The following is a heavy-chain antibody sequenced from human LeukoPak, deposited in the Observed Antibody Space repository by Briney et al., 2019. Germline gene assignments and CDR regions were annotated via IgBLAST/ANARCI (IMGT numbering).Heavy chain of an antibody. CDR1: GYSISSGYY. CDR2: IYHSGST. Sequence: PSETLSLTCTVSGYSISSGYYWGWIRQPPGKGLEWIGSIYHSGSTYYNPSLKSRVTISVDTSKNQFSLKLSSVTAADTAVYYCARGETVADIDYWGQGTLVTVSS. J-gene: IGHJ4*02. CDR3: ARGETVADIDY. D-gene: IGHD6-19*01. V-gene: IGHV4-38-2*02.